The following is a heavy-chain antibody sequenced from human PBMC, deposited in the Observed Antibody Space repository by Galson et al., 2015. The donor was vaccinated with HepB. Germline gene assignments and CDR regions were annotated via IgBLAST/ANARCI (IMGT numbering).Heavy chain of an antibody. J-gene: IGHJ4*02. CDR2: ISGSGGST. CDR1: GFTFSSYA. D-gene: IGHD2-2*01. CDR3: AKESIVVVPAAIDRHRY. V-gene: IGHV3-23*01. Sequence: SLRLSCAASGFTFSSYAMSWVRQAPGKGLEWVSAISGSGGSTYYADSVKGRFTISRDNSKSTLYLQMNSLRAEDTAVYYCAKESIVVVPAAIDRHRYWGQGTLVTVSS.